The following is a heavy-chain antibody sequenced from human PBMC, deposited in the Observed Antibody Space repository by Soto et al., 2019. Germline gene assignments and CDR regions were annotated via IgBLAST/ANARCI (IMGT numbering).Heavy chain of an antibody. Sequence: GGSLRLSCAASGFTFSSYAMHWVRQAPGKGLEWVAVISYDGSIKYYADSVKGRFTISRDNSKNTLYLQMNSLRAEDTAVYDCASLLQSRSITMVRGVIKDYWGQGTLVTVSS. CDR3: ASLLQSRSITMVRGVIKDY. D-gene: IGHD3-10*01. J-gene: IGHJ4*02. CDR1: GFTFSSYA. CDR2: ISYDGSIK. V-gene: IGHV3-30-3*01.